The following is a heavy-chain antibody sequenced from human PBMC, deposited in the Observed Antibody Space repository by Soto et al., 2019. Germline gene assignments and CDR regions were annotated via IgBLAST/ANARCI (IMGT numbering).Heavy chain of an antibody. V-gene: IGHV1-69*13. J-gene: IGHJ6*02. Sequence: SVKVSCKASGGTFSSYAISWVRQAPGQGLEWMGGIIPIFGTANYAQKFQGRVTITADESTSTAYMELSSLRSEDTALYYCARDDTQNYYGSGLYGMDVWGQGTTVTVSS. CDR1: GGTFSSYA. D-gene: IGHD3-10*01. CDR3: ARDDTQNYYGSGLYGMDV. CDR2: IIPIFGTA.